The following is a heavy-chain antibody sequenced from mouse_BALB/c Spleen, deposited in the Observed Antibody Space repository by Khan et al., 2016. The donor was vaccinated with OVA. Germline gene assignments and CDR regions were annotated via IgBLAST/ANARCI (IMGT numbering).Heavy chain of an antibody. CDR2: INPTSGYT. J-gene: IGHJ2*01. CDR1: GYTFTSYW. CDR3: ARDRIDY. Sequence: VQLQESGAELAKPGASVKMSCTASGYTFTSYWMYWIKQRPGQGLEWIGYINPTSGYTDYNQKFKDKATLTADKSSSTAYMQLSSRTSDDSAVYYCARDRIDYWGQGTALTVSS. V-gene: IGHV1-7*01.